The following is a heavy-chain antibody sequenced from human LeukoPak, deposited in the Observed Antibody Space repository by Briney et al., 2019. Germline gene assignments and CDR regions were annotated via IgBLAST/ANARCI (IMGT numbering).Heavy chain of an antibody. CDR3: ARDSLTGTTFDLPFDY. D-gene: IGHD1-1*01. CDR1: GDSVSSNSAA. Sequence: SQTLSLTCALSGDSVSSNSAAWNWLRQSPSRGLEWLGRTYYRSKWYNDYAVSVKSRITINPDTSKNRFSLQLNSVTPEDTAVYYCARDSLTGTTFDLPFDYWGQGTLVTVSS. V-gene: IGHV6-1*01. CDR2: TYYRSKWYN. J-gene: IGHJ4*02.